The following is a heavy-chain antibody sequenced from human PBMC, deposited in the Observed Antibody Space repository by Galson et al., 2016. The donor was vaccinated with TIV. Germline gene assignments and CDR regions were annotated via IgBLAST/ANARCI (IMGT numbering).Heavy chain of an antibody. CDR2: IYYTGST. V-gene: IGHV4-39*01. Sequence: ETLSLTCTVSGGSISSDIYYWAWIRQPPGKGLGWIATIYYTGSTYYNPSLRSRVSISMDTPKNQFSLKLTSVTAADTAVYYCARRTHYDSSGYSDAFDVWGQGTMVPVSS. D-gene: IGHD3-22*01. CDR3: ARRTHYDSSGYSDAFDV. J-gene: IGHJ3*01. CDR1: GGSISSDIYY.